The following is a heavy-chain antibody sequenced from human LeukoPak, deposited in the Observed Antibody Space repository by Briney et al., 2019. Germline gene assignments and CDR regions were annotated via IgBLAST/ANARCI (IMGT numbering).Heavy chain of an antibody. Sequence: SVTVSCKASGGTFSSYAISWVRQAPGQGLEWMGGIIPIFGTANYAQKFQGRVTITTDESTSTAYMELSSLRSEDTAVYYCARGGIAAAGTFFSPFDYWGQGTLVTVSS. D-gene: IGHD6-13*01. CDR1: GGTFSSYA. CDR2: IIPIFGTA. J-gene: IGHJ4*02. V-gene: IGHV1-69*05. CDR3: ARGGIAAAGTFFSPFDY.